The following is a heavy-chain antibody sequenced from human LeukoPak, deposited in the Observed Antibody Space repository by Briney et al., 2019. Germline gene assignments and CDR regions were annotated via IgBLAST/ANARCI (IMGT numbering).Heavy chain of an antibody. V-gene: IGHV4-34*01. J-gene: IGHJ4*02. Sequence: PSETLSLTCAVYGGSFSGYYWSWIRQPPGKGLEWIGEINHSGSTNYNPSLKSRVTISVDTSKNQFSLKLSSVTAADTAVYYCAREGYYYDSSGYYHGDYFDYWGQGTLVTVSS. D-gene: IGHD3-22*01. CDR3: AREGYYYDSSGYYHGDYFDY. CDR2: INHSGST. CDR1: GGSFSGYY.